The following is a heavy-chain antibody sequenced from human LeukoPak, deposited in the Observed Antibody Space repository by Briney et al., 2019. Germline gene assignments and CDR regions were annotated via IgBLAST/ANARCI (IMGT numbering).Heavy chain of an antibody. V-gene: IGHV3-48*03. CDR1: GFTFSTYE. CDR2: ISSSGTTI. CDR3: ATKYYYGSGYAFDI. D-gene: IGHD3-10*01. J-gene: IGHJ3*02. Sequence: GGSLRLSCAASGFTFSTYEMNWVRQAPGKGLEWVSYISSSGTTIYYANSVKGRFTISRDNAKNSLYLQMNSLRAEDTAVYYCATKYYYGSGYAFDIWGQGTMVTVSS.